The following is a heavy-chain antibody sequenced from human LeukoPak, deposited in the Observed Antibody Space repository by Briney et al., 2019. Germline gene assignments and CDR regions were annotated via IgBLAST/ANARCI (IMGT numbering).Heavy chain of an antibody. J-gene: IGHJ4*02. CDR2: TDYRGTT. D-gene: IGHD6-19*01. CDR3: ARHRYSSGCADY. CDR1: GGSISSSSYY. V-gene: IGHV4-39*01. Sequence: SETLSLTCIVSGGSISSSSYYWGWIRQPPGKGLWWIGSTDYRGTTYHNPSLNRRVTISVDTSKKKFSLKLSSVTAADTAVYYCARHRYSSGCADYWGQGTLVTVSS.